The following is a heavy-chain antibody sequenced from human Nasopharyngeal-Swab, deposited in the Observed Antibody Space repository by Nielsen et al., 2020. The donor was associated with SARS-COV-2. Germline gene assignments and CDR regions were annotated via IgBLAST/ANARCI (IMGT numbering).Heavy chain of an antibody. Sequence: GESLKIFCAASGFTFSSYSMNWVRQAPGKGLEWVSSISSSSSYIYYADSVKGRFTISRDNAKNSLYLQMNSLRAEDTAVYYCARDSSGYENYYYYYYMDVWGKGTTVTVSS. J-gene: IGHJ6*03. CDR2: ISSSSSYI. V-gene: IGHV3-21*01. D-gene: IGHD5-12*01. CDR1: GFTFSSYS. CDR3: ARDSSGYENYYYYYYMDV.